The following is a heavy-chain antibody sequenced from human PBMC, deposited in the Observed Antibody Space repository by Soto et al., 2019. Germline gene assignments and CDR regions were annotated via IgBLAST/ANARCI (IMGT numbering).Heavy chain of an antibody. J-gene: IGHJ3*02. Sequence: SETLSLTCTVSGGSISSYYWSWIWQPPGKGLEWIGYIYYSGSTNYNPSLKSRVTISVDTSKNQFSLKLSSVTAADTAVYYCARWDYYDSSGYYGDAFDIWGQGTMVTVSS. CDR3: ARWDYYDSSGYYGDAFDI. V-gene: IGHV4-59*01. D-gene: IGHD3-22*01. CDR1: GGSISSYY. CDR2: IYYSGST.